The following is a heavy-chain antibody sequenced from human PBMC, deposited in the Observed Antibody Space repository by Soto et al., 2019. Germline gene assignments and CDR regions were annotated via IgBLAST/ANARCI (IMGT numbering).Heavy chain of an antibody. D-gene: IGHD5-12*01. CDR2: IYYSGST. CDR1: GGSISSYY. J-gene: IGHJ4*02. Sequence: KTSETLSLTCTVSGGSISSYYWSWIRQPPGKGLEWIGYIYYSGSTNYNPSLKSRVTISVDTSKNQFSLKLSSVTAADTAVYYCARGGSVKFDYWGQGTLVTVSS. CDR3: ARGGSVKFDY. V-gene: IGHV4-59*01.